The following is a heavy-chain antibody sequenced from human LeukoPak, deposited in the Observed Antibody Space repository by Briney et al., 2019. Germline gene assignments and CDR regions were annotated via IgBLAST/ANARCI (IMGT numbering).Heavy chain of an antibody. D-gene: IGHD6-19*01. J-gene: IGHJ4*02. CDR1: GYTFTSYG. CDR3: ARGEEAVAGTGDFDY. CDR2: ISAYNGNT. Sequence: ASVKVSCKASGYTFTSYGISWVRQAPGQGLEWMGWISAYNGNTNYAQKLQGRVTMTTDTSTSTAYMELRSLRSDDTAVYYRARGEEAVAGTGDFDYWGQGTLVTVSS. V-gene: IGHV1-18*04.